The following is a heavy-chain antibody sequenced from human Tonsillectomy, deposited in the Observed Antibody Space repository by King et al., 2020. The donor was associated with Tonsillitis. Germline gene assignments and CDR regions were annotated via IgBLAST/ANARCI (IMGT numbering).Heavy chain of an antibody. CDR1: GYTFTSYA. Sequence: VQLVQSGAEVKKPGASVKVSCKASGYTFTSYAMHWVRQAPGQRPEWMGWINAGNGNTKYSQKFQGRVTITRDTSASTAYMELSSLGSEDTAVYYCARGDYYDVYLDYWGQGTLVTVSS. V-gene: IGHV1-3*01. D-gene: IGHD3-3*01. CDR3: ARGDYYDVYLDY. J-gene: IGHJ4*02. CDR2: INAGNGNT.